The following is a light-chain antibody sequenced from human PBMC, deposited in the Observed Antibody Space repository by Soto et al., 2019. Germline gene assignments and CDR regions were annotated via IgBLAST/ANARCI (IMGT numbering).Light chain of an antibody. Sequence: EMVMTQSPATLSVSPGERATLSYRASQSVSSNLAWYQQKPGQAPRLLIYGASTRATGIPARFSGSGSGIVFTLTISSLQSEDFAVYYCQQYTNWPPITFGQGTKLEIK. V-gene: IGKV3-15*01. CDR3: QQYTNWPPIT. J-gene: IGKJ2*01. CDR1: QSVSSN. CDR2: GAS.